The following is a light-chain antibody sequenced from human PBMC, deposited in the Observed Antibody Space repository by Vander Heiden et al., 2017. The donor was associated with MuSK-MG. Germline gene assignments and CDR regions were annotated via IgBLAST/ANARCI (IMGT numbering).Light chain of an antibody. V-gene: IGKV1-9*01. Sequence: DIQLTHSPSSLSASVGDRVTITCRASQGIGSYLAWYQQKPGQAPKLLIYAASTLQSGVPSRFSGSGSGTEFTLTISRLQPEDFATYYCQQLSSVPLTFGGGTKVEIK. J-gene: IGKJ4*01. CDR2: AAS. CDR3: QQLSSVPLT. CDR1: QGIGSY.